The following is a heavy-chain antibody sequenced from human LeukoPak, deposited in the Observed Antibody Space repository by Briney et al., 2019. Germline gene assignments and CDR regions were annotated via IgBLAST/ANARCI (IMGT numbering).Heavy chain of an antibody. V-gene: IGHV3-74*01. CDR3: ARVPDYYYGMDV. J-gene: IGHJ6*02. Sequence: PGGSLRLSCAVSGFTFTDFWMHWVRQAPGKGLVWVSRINGDGSSTYYADSVKGRFTISRDNAKNTLYLQMNSLRAEDTAVYYCARVPDYYYGMDVWGQGTTVTVSS. CDR2: INGDGSST. CDR1: GFTFTDFW.